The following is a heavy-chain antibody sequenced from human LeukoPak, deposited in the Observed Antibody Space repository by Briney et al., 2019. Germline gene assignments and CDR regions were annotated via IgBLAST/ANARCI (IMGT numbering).Heavy chain of an antibody. V-gene: IGHV1-18*01. D-gene: IGHD1-26*01. CDR3: ARVATVSQWELLFLYPGYYFDY. CDR2: ISAYNGNT. CDR1: GYTFTSYG. J-gene: IGHJ4*02. Sequence: VASVKVSCKASGYTFTSYGISWVRQAPGQGLEWMGWISAYNGNTNYAQKLRGRVTMTTDTSTSTAYMELRSLRSDDTAVYYCARVATVSQWELLFLYPGYYFDYWCQGTLVTVSS.